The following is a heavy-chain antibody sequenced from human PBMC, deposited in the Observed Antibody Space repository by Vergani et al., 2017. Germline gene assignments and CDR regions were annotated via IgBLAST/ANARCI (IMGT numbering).Heavy chain of an antibody. CDR2: IYYSGST. Sequence: QVQLQESGPGLVKPSETLSLTCTVSGGSISSYYWSWIRQPPGKGLEWIGYIYYSGSTNYNPSLKSRVTISVDTSKNQFSLKLSSVTAADTAVYYCAKVITRTAYNWFDPWGQGTLVTVSS. D-gene: IGHD1-20*01. J-gene: IGHJ5*02. CDR1: GGSISSYY. CDR3: AKVITRTAYNWFDP. V-gene: IGHV4-59*01.